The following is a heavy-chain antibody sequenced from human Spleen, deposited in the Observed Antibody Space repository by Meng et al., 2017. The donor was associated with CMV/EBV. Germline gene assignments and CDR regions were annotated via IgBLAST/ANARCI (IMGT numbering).Heavy chain of an antibody. Sequence: QGQLQQWGAGLLKPSGTLSLTCAVYGGSFSGYYWSWIRQPPGKGLEWIGEINHSGSTNYNPSLKSRVTISVDTSKNQFSLKLSSVTAADTAVYYCARGRRGYNSWGQGTLVTVSS. CDR2: INHSGST. V-gene: IGHV4-34*01. CDR3: ARGRRGYNS. D-gene: IGHD5-24*01. CDR1: GGSFSGYY. J-gene: IGHJ4*02.